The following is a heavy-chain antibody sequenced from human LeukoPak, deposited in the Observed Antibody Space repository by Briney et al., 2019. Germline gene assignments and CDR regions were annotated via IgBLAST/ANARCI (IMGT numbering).Heavy chain of an antibody. CDR1: GGTFSSYA. D-gene: IGHD4-23*01. CDR2: IIPILGIA. CDR3: AVDYGGNSDVWYFDL. V-gene: IGHV1-69*04. J-gene: IGHJ2*01. Sequence: SVKVSCKASGGTFSSYAISWVRQAPGQGLEWMGRIIPILGIANYTQKFQGRVTITADKSTSTAYMELSSLRSEDTAVYYCAVDYGGNSDVWYFDLWGRGTLVTVSS.